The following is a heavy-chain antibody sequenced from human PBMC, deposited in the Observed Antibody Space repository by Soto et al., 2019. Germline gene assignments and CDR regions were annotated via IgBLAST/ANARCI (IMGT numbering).Heavy chain of an antibody. CDR1: GFAVSSKY. V-gene: IGHV3-53*01. CDR2: IYGGGTT. Sequence: EVQLVESGGGLIQPGGSLRLSCAASGFAVSSKYMTWVRQAPGKGLEWVSVIYGGGTTYYADSVKGRFTISRDTSKNTLYLQMNSLRAEDKAVYYCVQTTGWPGFDFWGQGTLVNVSS. D-gene: IGHD6-19*01. CDR3: VQTTGWPGFDF. J-gene: IGHJ4*02.